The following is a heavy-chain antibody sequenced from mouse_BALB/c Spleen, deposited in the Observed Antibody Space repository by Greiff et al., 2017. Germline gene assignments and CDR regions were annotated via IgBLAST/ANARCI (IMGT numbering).Heavy chain of an antibody. D-gene: IGHD1-2*01. V-gene: IGHV14-3*02. Sequence: DVQLQESGAELVKPGASVKLSCTASGFNIKDTYMHWVKQRPEQGLEWIGRIDPANGNTKYDPKFQGKATITADTSSNTAYLQLSSLTSEDTAVYYCARRLRLDYYAMDYWGQGTSVTVSA. J-gene: IGHJ4*01. CDR3: ARRLRLDYYAMDY. CDR1: GFNIKDTY. CDR2: IDPANGNT.